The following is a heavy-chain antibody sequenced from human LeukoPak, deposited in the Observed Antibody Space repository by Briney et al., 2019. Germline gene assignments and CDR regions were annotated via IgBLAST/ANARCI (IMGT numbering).Heavy chain of an antibody. V-gene: IGHV3-30*02. CDR3: AKDGADSYGYGDY. CDR2: IRYDGSNK. CDR1: GFTFSSYA. Sequence: GGSLRLSCAASGFTFSSYAMHWVRQAPGKGLEWVAFIRYDGSNKYYADSVKGRFTISRDNSKNTLYLQMNSLRAEDTAVYYCAKDGADSYGYGDYWGQGTLVTVSS. J-gene: IGHJ4*02. D-gene: IGHD5-18*01.